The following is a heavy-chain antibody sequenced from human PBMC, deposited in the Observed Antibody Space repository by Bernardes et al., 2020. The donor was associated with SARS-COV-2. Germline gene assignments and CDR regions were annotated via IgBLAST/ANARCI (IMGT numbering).Heavy chain of an antibody. CDR1: GYTLSDYY. Sequence: ASVKVSCKASGYTLSDYYMHWVRQAPGQGLEWMGWLNPHSGGTNYAQKFQGRVTVTRDTSISTAYMELSRLTSDDTAVYYCARDLDRLYSGSRTDAFDIWGQGTMVTVSS. V-gene: IGHV1-2*02. CDR2: LNPHSGGT. CDR3: ARDLDRLYSGSRTDAFDI. D-gene: IGHD1-26*01. J-gene: IGHJ3*02.